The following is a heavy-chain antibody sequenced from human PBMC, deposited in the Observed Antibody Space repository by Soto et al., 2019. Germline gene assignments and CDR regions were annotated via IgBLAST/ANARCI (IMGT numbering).Heavy chain of an antibody. CDR3: AKGPNSYGPFDY. CDR2: ISGSGDNT. Sequence: GGSLRLSCAASAFTFSTYGMTWVRQTPNKGLEWVSAISGSGDNTYYADSVKGRFTISRDNSKNTLYLQMNSLRAEDTAVYYCAKGPNSYGPFDYWGQGTLVTVSS. CDR1: AFTFSTYG. V-gene: IGHV3-23*01. J-gene: IGHJ4*02. D-gene: IGHD5-18*01.